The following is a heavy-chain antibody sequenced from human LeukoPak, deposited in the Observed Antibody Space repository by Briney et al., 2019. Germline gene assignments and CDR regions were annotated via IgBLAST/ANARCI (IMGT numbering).Heavy chain of an antibody. Sequence: SQTLSLTCTVSGGSISSGSYYWSWIRQPAGKGLEWIGRIYTSGSTNYNPSLKSRVTISVDTSKNQFSLKLSSVTAADTAVYYCARGYKNWGHALDYWGQGTLVTVSS. CDR3: ARGYKNWGHALDY. D-gene: IGHD7-27*01. CDR2: IYTSGST. V-gene: IGHV4-61*02. CDR1: GGSISSGSYY. J-gene: IGHJ4*02.